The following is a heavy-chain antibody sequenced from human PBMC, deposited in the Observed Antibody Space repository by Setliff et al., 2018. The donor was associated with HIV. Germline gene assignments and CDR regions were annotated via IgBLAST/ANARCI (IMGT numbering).Heavy chain of an antibody. CDR1: GFTFSDYY. J-gene: IGHJ4*02. D-gene: IGHD2-15*01. CDR2: ISSSGTTI. CDR3: ARDLRSSHGSPNYFDY. V-gene: IGHV3-11*04. Sequence: GGSLRLSCTASGFTFSDYYMSWIRQSPGKGLEWISYISSSGTTIYYADSVKGRFTISMDNAKNSLYLEMNSLRAEDTAVYYCARDLRSSHGSPNYFDYWGRGALVTVSS.